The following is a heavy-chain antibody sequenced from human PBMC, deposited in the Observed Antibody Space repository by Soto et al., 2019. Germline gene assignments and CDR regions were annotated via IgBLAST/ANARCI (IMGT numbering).Heavy chain of an antibody. CDR3: ARLSHYDSSGYYSEVLDY. J-gene: IGHJ4*02. V-gene: IGHV4-31*03. D-gene: IGHD3-22*01. CDR2: IYYSGST. Sequence: KTSETLSLTCTVSGGSISSGGYYWSWIRQHPGKGLEWIGYIYYSGSTYYNPSLKSRVTISVDTSKNQFSLKLSSVTAADTAVYYCARLSHYDSSGYYSEVLDYWGQGTLVTVSS. CDR1: GGSISSGGYY.